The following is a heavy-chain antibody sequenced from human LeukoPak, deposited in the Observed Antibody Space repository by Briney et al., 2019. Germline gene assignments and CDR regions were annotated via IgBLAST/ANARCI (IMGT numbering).Heavy chain of an antibody. CDR2: IYHSGST. J-gene: IGHJ5*02. CDR3: ARARGYSSGWYMTPHWFDP. CDR1: GGPISSGGYS. Sequence: SQTLSLTCAVSGGPISSGGYSWSWIRQPPGKGLEWIGYIYHSGSTYYNPSLKSRVTISVDRSKNQFSLKLSSVTAADTAVYYCARARGYSSGWYMTPHWFDPWGQGTLVTVSS. V-gene: IGHV4-30-2*01. D-gene: IGHD6-19*01.